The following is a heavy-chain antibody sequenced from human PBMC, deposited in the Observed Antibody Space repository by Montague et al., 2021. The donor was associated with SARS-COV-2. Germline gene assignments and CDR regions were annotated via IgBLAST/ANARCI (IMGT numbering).Heavy chain of an antibody. V-gene: IGHV3-30*04. CDR1: GFTFSTFS. CDR3: ARAGVQNNGLYLTYFDH. J-gene: IGHJ4*02. D-gene: IGHD6-19*01. Sequence: SLRLSCAASGFTFSTFSMYWVRQAPGKGLEWVAVISSDGANKYFPDSVRGRFSISRDHMQNTVFLQMSSLRPEDTAVYYCARAGVQNNGLYLTYFDHWGQGTPVTVSS. CDR2: ISSDGANK.